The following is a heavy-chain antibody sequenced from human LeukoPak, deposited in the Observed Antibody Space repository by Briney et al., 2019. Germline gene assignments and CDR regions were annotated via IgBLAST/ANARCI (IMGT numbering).Heavy chain of an antibody. CDR1: GFTLSSYA. V-gene: IGHV3-23*01. CDR3: ARDYTN. Sequence: GGSLRLSCAASGFTLSSYAMNWVRQAPGKGLEWVSLISGRGGNTHYADSVKGRFTISRDNSKNTLYLQMNSLRAEDTAVYYCARDYTNWGQGTLVTVSS. J-gene: IGHJ4*02. CDR2: ISGRGGNT.